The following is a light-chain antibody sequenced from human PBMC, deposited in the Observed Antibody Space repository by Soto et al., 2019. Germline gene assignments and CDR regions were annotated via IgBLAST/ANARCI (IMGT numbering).Light chain of an antibody. CDR1: SSDVGSSNL. CDR2: EGN. V-gene: IGLV2-23*01. CDR3: CSYAGATTYVA. Sequence: QSALTQPASVSGSPGQSITITCTGTSSDVGSSNLVSWYQQNPGKVPKLMIYEGNKRPSGVSNRFSGSKSGNTASLTISGLQAEDEADYYCCSYAGATTYVAFGGGTKLTVL. J-gene: IGLJ2*01.